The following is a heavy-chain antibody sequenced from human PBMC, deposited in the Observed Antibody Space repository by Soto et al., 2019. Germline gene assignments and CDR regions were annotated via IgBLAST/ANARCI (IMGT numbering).Heavy chain of an antibody. V-gene: IGHV1-45*02. CDR2: ITPFSGDV. Sequence: QMQLVQSGAEVKKTGSSVTVSCKALGNTFTYRYLHWVRPAPGQALEWMGWITPFSGDVHYAQKFQERVTITRDRSINTAYMQMSSLRSEDTAMYFCAGGGAGSGPFTWELPDHWGQGTLVTVSS. J-gene: IGHJ4*02. D-gene: IGHD1-26*01. CDR1: GNTFTYRY. CDR3: AGGGAGSGPFTWELPDH.